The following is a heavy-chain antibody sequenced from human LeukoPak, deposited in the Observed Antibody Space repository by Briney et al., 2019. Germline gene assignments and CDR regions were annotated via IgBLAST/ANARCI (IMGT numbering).Heavy chain of an antibody. D-gene: IGHD5-12*01. J-gene: IGHJ4*02. CDR2: XSDTXSDI. V-gene: IGHV3-21*04. CDR3: AKGLFSAFDKYLDS. Sequence: GGSLRLSCAASGFAFESYTMTXXXXXPGXGXXXXXXXSDTXSDINYAESVXXXXTXSXDNAKNSLFLRMDSLRVEDTAIYYCAKGLFSAFDKYLDSWGQGTLVTVSS. CDR1: GFAFESYT.